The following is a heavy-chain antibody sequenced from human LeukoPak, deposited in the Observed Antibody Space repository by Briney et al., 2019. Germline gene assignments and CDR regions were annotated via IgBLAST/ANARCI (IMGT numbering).Heavy chain of an antibody. CDR3: ARLYQYYFDY. CDR1: GYNFANYW. V-gene: IGHV5-51*01. Sequence: PGESLKISCKGSGYNFANYWVGWVRQMPGKGLEWMGIIYPGDSDTRYSPSFQGQVTISADKSISTAYLQWSSLKASDTAMYYCARLYQYYFDYWGQGTLVTVSS. CDR2: IYPGDSDT. J-gene: IGHJ4*02. D-gene: IGHD2-2*02.